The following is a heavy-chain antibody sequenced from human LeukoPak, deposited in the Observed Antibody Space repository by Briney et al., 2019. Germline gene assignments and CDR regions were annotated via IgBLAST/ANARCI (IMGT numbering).Heavy chain of an antibody. V-gene: IGHV3-48*02. Sequence: GGSLRLSCAASGFSFSRFGMNWVRQAPGKGLEWISYISSTSGAVYYADSVKGRFTISRDNAKNSLYLQMSSLRNGDTAIYYCAQKGGTDHWGQGTLVTVSS. J-gene: IGHJ4*02. D-gene: IGHD2-15*01. CDR1: GFSFSRFG. CDR3: AQKGGTDH. CDR2: ISSTSGAV.